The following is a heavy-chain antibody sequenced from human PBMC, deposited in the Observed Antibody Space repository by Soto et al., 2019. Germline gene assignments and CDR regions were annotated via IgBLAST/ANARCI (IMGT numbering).Heavy chain of an antibody. CDR3: ARHAMLYYYDSSGYPDY. D-gene: IGHD3-22*01. J-gene: IGHJ4*02. CDR2: IYHSGST. V-gene: IGHV4-39*01. Sequence: QLQLQESGPGLVKPSETLSLTCTVSGGSIRSSNYYWGWIRKPPGKGLEWIGRIYHSGSTHQNPSLKSRVTLAVNTSKNQFSQKENSVTAADTTVYYCARHAMLYYYDSSGYPDYWGQGTLVTVSS. CDR1: GGSIRSSNYY.